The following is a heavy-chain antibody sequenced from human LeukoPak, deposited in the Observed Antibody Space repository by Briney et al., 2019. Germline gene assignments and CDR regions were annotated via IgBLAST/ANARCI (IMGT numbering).Heavy chain of an antibody. CDR2: ISAYNGNT. CDR3: ARVYFYDSSGYPDY. D-gene: IGHD3-22*01. CDR1: GYTFSNYG. J-gene: IGHJ4*02. Sequence: GASVKVSCKASGYTFSNYGISWVRQAPGQGLEWMGWISAYNGNTNYAQELQGRVTMTTDTSTSTAYMELRSLRSDDTAVYYCARVYFYDSSGYPDYWGQGTLVTVSS. V-gene: IGHV1-18*01.